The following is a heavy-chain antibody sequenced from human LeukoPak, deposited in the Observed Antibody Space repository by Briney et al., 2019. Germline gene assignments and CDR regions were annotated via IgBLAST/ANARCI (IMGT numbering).Heavy chain of an antibody. CDR1: GFTFSSYE. J-gene: IGHJ4*02. CDR2: ISSSGSAI. CDR3: ARVGSYYDSSGYYSTTSYYFDY. Sequence: GGSLRLSCAASGFTFSSYEMNWVRQAPGKGLEWVSYISSSGSAIYYADSVKGRFTISRDNAKNSLYLQMNSLRAEDTAVYYCARVGSYYDSSGYYSTTSYYFDYWGQGTLVTVSS. D-gene: IGHD3-22*01. V-gene: IGHV3-48*03.